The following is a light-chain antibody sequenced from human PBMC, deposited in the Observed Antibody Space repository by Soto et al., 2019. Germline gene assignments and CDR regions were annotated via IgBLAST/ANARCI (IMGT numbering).Light chain of an antibody. CDR3: AAWDDSRNGPV. Sequence: QSVLTQSPSASGTPGQRVTISCSGSSSNIGRNTVHWYQQFPGTAPKLLIYSNNQRPSGVPDRFSGSKSGTSASLAISGLQSEDEADYYCAAWDDSRNGPVFGGGTKVTVL. J-gene: IGLJ3*02. CDR2: SNN. CDR1: SSNIGRNT. V-gene: IGLV1-44*01.